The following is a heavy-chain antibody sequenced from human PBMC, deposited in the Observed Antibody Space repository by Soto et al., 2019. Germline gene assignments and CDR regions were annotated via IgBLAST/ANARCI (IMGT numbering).Heavy chain of an antibody. J-gene: IGHJ6*02. CDR3: SRSQRGSTSLEINYYYYYGMDV. Sequence: QVQLVQSGAEVKKPGSSVKVSCKASGGTFSSYAISWVRQAPGQGLEWRGGIIPISGTANYAQKFQGRVTITADEATSTVYMELSSLRSEDTAVYFCSRSQRGSTSLEINYYYYYGMDVWGQGTTVTVSS. D-gene: IGHD2-2*01. CDR2: IIPISGTA. CDR1: GGTFSSYA. V-gene: IGHV1-69*01.